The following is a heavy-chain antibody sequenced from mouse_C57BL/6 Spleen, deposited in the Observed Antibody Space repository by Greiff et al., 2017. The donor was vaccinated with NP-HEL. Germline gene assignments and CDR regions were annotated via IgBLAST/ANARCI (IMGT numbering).Heavy chain of an antibody. CDR1: GYAFSSSW. D-gene: IGHD2-5*01. J-gene: IGHJ3*01. Sequence: VQLQQSGPELVKPGASVKISCKASGYAFSSSWMNWVKQRPGKGLEWIGRIYPGDGDTNYNGKFKGKATLTADKSSSTAYMQLSSLTSEDSAVYFCATYYSNYGPFAYWGQGTLVTVSA. V-gene: IGHV1-82*01. CDR3: ATYYSNYGPFAY. CDR2: IYPGDGDT.